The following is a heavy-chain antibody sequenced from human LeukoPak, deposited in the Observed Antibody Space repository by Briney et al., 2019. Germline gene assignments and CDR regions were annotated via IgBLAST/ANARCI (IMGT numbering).Heavy chain of an antibody. J-gene: IGHJ4*02. D-gene: IGHD1-26*01. Sequence: GGSLRLSCAASGFTFDDYAMHWVRQAPGKGLEWVSGINWNSGSIGYAGSVKGRLTISRDNAKSSLFLQMNSLRAEDTALYYCAKAVGYSGSREYYFDYWGQGTLVTVSS. CDR1: GFTFDDYA. CDR2: INWNSGSI. V-gene: IGHV3-9*01. CDR3: AKAVGYSGSREYYFDY.